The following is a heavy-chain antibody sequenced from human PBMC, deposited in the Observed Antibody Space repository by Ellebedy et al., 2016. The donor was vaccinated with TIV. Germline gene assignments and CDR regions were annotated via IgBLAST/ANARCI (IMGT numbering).Heavy chain of an antibody. V-gene: IGHV1-69*04. CDR2: IIPILNVV. D-gene: IGHD5-12*01. Sequence: AASVKVSCQASGDTSSSHALNWVRPAPGQGLEWVGRIIPILNVVNYARKFQGRVTITADRSTNIVYLELSSLRFEDTAVYYCARWGPYSGTFQGPFDFWGQGVLVTVSS. CDR1: GDTSSSHA. CDR3: ARWGPYSGTFQGPFDF. J-gene: IGHJ4*02.